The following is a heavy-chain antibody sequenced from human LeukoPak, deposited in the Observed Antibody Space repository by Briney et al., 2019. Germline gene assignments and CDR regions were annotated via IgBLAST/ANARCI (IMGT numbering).Heavy chain of an antibody. CDR3: AREGGY. Sequence: PGGSLRLSCAASGFTFSIYSMSWVRQAPGKGLEWVSSISTSSSYKYYADSVKGRFTISGDNAKNSLYLQMNSLRAEDTAVYYCAREGGYWGQGTLVTVSS. J-gene: IGHJ4*02. CDR1: GFTFSIYS. D-gene: IGHD3-16*01. V-gene: IGHV3-21*01. CDR2: ISTSSSYK.